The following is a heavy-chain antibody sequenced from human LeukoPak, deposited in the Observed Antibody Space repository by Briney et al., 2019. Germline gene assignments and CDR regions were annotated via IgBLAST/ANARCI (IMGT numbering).Heavy chain of an antibody. CDR3: ARVPSGPGDGMDV. J-gene: IGHJ6*02. Sequence: PGGSLRLSCAASGFTFSSYSMNRVRQAPGKGLEWVSSISSSSSYIYYADSVKGRFTISRDNAKNSLYLQMNSLRAEDTAVYYCARVPSGPGDGMDVWGQGTTVTVSS. D-gene: IGHD3-10*01. CDR1: GFTFSSYS. V-gene: IGHV3-21*04. CDR2: ISSSSSYI.